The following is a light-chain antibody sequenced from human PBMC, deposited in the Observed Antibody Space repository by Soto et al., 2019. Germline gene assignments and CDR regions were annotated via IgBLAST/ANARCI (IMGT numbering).Light chain of an antibody. Sequence: AIQMTQSPSSLSASVGDRITITCRASQGIGNRLGWYQQKPGKAPKVLIYAASTLQSGVPSRFSGGGSGTEFTLTISCLQPEDFATYYCLQEHTYPWTFGQGTRLEIK. V-gene: IGKV1-6*01. CDR3: LQEHTYPWT. CDR2: AAS. J-gene: IGKJ1*01. CDR1: QGIGNR.